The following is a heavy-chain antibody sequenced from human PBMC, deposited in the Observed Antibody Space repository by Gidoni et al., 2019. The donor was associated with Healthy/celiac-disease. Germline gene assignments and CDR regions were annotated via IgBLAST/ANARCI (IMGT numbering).Heavy chain of an antibody. CDR2: ISWNSGSI. V-gene: IGHV3-9*01. CDR1: GFTFDDYA. Sequence: EVQLVESGGGLVQPGRSLRLSCAASGFTFDDYALHWVRQAPGKGLEWGSGISWNSGSIGYADSVKGRFTISRDNAKNSLYLQMNSLRAEDTALYYCAKDRLWFGELLSGYYGMDVWGQGTTVTVSS. J-gene: IGHJ6*02. D-gene: IGHD3-10*01. CDR3: AKDRLWFGELLSGYYGMDV.